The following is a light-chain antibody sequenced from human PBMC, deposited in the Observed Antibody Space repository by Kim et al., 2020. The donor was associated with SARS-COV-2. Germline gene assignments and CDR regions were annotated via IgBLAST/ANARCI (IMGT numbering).Light chain of an antibody. CDR3: CSYAGSYVV. V-gene: IGLV2-23*02. CDR1: SRDVGSYNL. Sequence: PGQSITIHCTVTSRDVGSYNLVSWYQQHPGKAPKLMIYEVSKRPSGVSNRFSGSKSGNTASLTISGLQAEDEADYYCCSYAGSYVVFGGGTQLTVL. J-gene: IGLJ2*01. CDR2: EVS.